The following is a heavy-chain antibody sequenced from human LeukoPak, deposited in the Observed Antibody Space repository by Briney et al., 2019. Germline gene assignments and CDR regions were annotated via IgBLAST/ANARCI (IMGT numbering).Heavy chain of an antibody. Sequence: GGSLRLSCVASGFTFTSYWMSWVRQAPGKGLEWVANIKQDGSEKYYLDSLEGRFTISRDNAKNSLYLQMNGLRAEDTAVYYCAKGRGWEASYYYYYMDVWGKGTTVTISS. CDR2: IKQDGSEK. V-gene: IGHV3-7*01. CDR1: GFTFTSYW. J-gene: IGHJ6*03. CDR3: AKGRGWEASYYYYYMDV. D-gene: IGHD1-26*01.